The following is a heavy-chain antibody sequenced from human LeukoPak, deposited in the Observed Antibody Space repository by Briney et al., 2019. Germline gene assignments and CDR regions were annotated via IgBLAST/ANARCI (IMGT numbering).Heavy chain of an antibody. CDR1: GGSFSGYY. CDR2: INHSGST. V-gene: IGHV4-34*01. D-gene: IGHD5-24*01. CDR3: AGTERDGYRGYYFDY. Sequence: SETLSLTCVVYGGSFSGYYWSWIRQPPGEGLEWIGEINHSGSTNYNPSLKSRVTISVDTSENQFSLKLSSVTAADTAVYYCAGTERDGYRGYYFDYWGQGTLVTVSS. J-gene: IGHJ4*02.